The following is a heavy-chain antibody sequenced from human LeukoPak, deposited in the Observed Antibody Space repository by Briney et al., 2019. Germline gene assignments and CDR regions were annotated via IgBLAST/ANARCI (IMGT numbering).Heavy chain of an antibody. J-gene: IGHJ4*02. V-gene: IGHV4-34*01. CDR3: ARLIGASAFDY. Sequence: PSETLSLTCAVYRGSFSNYYWSWIRQPPGKGLEWIGEINHSGGTNYNPSLKSRVTISEDTCKKQFSLKLGSVTAADTAVYYCARLIGASAFDYWGQGTLVTVSS. CDR2: INHSGGT. D-gene: IGHD2-21*01. CDR1: RGSFSNYY.